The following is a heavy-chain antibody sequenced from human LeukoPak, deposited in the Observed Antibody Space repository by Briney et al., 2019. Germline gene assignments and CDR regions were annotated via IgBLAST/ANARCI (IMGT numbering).Heavy chain of an antibody. CDR3: AGEDNSSGYRPFDI. CDR1: GYTFTGYY. D-gene: IGHD3-22*01. V-gene: IGHV1-2*06. J-gene: IGHJ3*02. CDR2: INPNNGGT. Sequence: GASVKVSCKASGYTFTGYYIHWVRQAPGQGLEWMGRINPNNGGTNYAQKFQGRVTMTRDMSMSTAYMELSRLRSDDTAVYYCAGEDNSSGYRPFDIWGRGTMVTVPS.